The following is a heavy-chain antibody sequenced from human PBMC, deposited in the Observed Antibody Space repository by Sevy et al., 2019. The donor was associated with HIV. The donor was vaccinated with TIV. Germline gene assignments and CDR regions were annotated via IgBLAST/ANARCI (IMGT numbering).Heavy chain of an antibody. Sequence: GGSLRLSCAASGFTFSSYWMHWVRQAPGEGLVWVSRINIYGSITTYADSVKGRLTISRDNAKNTLWLQMNTVRAEDTAVYYCVRGLGDYWGQGTLVTVSS. CDR3: VRGLGDY. J-gene: IGHJ4*02. CDR1: GFTFSSYW. CDR2: INIYGSIT. V-gene: IGHV3-74*03.